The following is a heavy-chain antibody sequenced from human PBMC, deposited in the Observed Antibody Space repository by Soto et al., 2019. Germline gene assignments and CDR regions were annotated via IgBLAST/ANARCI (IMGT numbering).Heavy chain of an antibody. V-gene: IGHV1-18*01. CDR1: GYTFTSYV. J-gene: IGHJ5*02. Sequence: ASVKVSCKASGYTFTSYVISWVRQAPGQGLEWMGWISAYNGNTNYAQKLQGRVTMTTDTSTSTAYMELRSLRSDDTAVYYCARVVGYSSSSGWFDPWGQGTLVTVSS. CDR2: ISAYNGNT. D-gene: IGHD6-6*01. CDR3: ARVVGYSSSSGWFDP.